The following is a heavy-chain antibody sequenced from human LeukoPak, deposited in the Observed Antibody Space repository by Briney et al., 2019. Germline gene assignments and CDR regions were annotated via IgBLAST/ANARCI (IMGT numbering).Heavy chain of an antibody. CDR1: GFPLSNYA. CDR3: ARAPVTSCRGAFCYPFDY. CDR2: TSSSDDGT. J-gene: IGHJ4*02. Sequence: GGSLRLSCVASGFPLSNYAMSWVRQVPGKGLEWVSATSSSDDGTYYADSVRGRFTISRDNSKNTLYLQMNRLRVEDAALYYCARAPVTSCRGAFCYPFDYWGQGILVTVSS. V-gene: IGHV3-23*01. D-gene: IGHD2-21*01.